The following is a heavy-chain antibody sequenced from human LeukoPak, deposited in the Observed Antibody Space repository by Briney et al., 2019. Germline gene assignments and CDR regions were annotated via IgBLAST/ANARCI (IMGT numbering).Heavy chain of an antibody. V-gene: IGHV4-39*07. D-gene: IGHD2-2*01. CDR2: IYYSGST. CDR1: GGSISSSSYY. Sequence: SETLSLTCTVSGGSISSSSYYWGWIRQPPGKGLEWIGSIYYSGSTYYNPSLKSRVTISVDTSKNQFSLKLSSVTAADTAVYYCARPLKRGYCSSTSCYPFDYWGQGTLVTVSS. J-gene: IGHJ4*02. CDR3: ARPLKRGYCSSTSCYPFDY.